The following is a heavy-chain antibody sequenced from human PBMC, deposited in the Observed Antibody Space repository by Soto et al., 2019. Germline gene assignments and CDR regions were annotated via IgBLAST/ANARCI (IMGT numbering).Heavy chain of an antibody. CDR2: IVPNVGTV. V-gene: IGHV1-69*06. Sequence: ASVKVSCKSSGGTFSSFINYPINWVRQAPGQGLEWMGGIVPNVGTVNYAQKFRCKVTITADKSTGTAYMELSSLRSEDTALSYCARRDTSGFLRYFDNWGQGTQVTVSS. J-gene: IGHJ4*02. D-gene: IGHD3-3*01. CDR3: ARRDTSGFLRYFDN. CDR1: GGTFSSFINYP.